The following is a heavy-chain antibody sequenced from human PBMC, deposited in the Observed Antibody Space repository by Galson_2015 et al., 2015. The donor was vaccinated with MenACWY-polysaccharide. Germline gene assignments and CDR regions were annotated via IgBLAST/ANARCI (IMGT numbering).Heavy chain of an antibody. D-gene: IGHD5-24*01. CDR2: IWYDGSNK. J-gene: IGHJ4*02. Sequence: SLRLSCAASGFTFSSYGMHWVRQAPGKGLEWVAAIWYDGSNKYYADSVKGRFTISRDNSKNTLYLQMNSLRAEDTAVYYCAREGMATAALDFDYWGQGTLVTVSS. CDR1: GFTFSSYG. CDR3: AREGMATAALDFDY. V-gene: IGHV3-33*01.